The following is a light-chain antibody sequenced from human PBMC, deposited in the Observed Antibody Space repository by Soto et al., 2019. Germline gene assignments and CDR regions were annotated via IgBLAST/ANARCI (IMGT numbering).Light chain of an antibody. CDR3: CSYAGNSTYV. J-gene: IGLJ1*01. CDR1: SSDVGSYNL. CDR2: EGS. Sequence: QSALTQPASVSGSPGQSITISCTGTSSDVGSYNLVSWYQQHPGKAPKLMIYEGSKRPSVVSNRFSGSKSGNTASLTLSGLQAEDEADYYCCSYAGNSTYVFGTGTKLTVL. V-gene: IGLV2-23*01.